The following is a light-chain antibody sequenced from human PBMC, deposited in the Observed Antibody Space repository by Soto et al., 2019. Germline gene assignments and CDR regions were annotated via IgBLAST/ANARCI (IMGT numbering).Light chain of an antibody. CDR1: QAISSS. CDR3: QHLNDYRYT. J-gene: IGKJ2*01. CDR2: AAS. V-gene: IGKV1-9*01. Sequence: DIQLTQSPSFLSASVGDRVTITCRASQAISSSLAWYQHNPGKAPKLLIYAASTLKIVVPSSFSGSGSGTEFTLTISSLQPEDFATYYCQHLNDYRYTFGQGTKVEIK.